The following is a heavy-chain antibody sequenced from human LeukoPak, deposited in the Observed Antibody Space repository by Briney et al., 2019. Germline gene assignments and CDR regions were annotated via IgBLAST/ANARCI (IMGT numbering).Heavy chain of an antibody. Sequence: GGSLRLSCAASGFTFSSYGMHWVRQAPGKGLEWVAFIRYDGSNKYYADSVKGRFTISRDNAKNSLYLQMNSLRAEDTAVYYCARVSDKDGGSCIDYWGQGTLVTVSS. CDR3: ARVSDKDGGSCIDY. V-gene: IGHV3-30*02. D-gene: IGHD2-15*01. J-gene: IGHJ4*02. CDR2: IRYDGSNK. CDR1: GFTFSSYG.